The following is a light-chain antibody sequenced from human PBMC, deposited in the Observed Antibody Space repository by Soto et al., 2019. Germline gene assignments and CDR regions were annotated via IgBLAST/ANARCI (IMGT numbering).Light chain of an antibody. CDR1: SSNIGSNI. V-gene: IGLV1-44*01. Sequence: QSVLTQPPSASGTPGQRVTISCSGSSSNIGSNIVNWYQQFPGTAPKLLIYSNNQRPSGVPDRFSGSKSGTSASLAISGLQSEDEADYYCAAWDDRLSGHVVFGGGTKLTVL. CDR3: AAWDDRLSGHVV. CDR2: SNN. J-gene: IGLJ2*01.